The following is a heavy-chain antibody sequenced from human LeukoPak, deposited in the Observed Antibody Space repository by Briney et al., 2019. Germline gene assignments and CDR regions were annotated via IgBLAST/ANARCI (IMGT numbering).Heavy chain of an antibody. V-gene: IGHV3-11*01. J-gene: IGHJ4*02. CDR1: GFTFSDFF. D-gene: IGHD2-8*02. CDR2: ISYRADTP. Sequence: GGSLRLSCVASGFTFSDFFMSWIRQAPGKGLEWISFISYRADTPYYADSVKGRFTISRDNAKNSVFLQMNSLRVEDTAVYYYASGYRSGYHYWGQGTLVSVSS. CDR3: ASGYRSGYHY.